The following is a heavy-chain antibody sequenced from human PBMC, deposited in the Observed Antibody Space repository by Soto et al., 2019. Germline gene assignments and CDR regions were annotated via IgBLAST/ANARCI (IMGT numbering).Heavy chain of an antibody. D-gene: IGHD1-26*01. Sequence: QLQLQESGPGLVKPSETLSLTCTVSGGSISSSSYYWGWIRQPPGKGLEWIGSIYYSGSTYYNPSLKSRVTIAVDTSKNQFSLKLSSVAAADTAVYYCARQSASYSNWCDPWGQGTLVTASS. CDR1: GGSISSSSYY. CDR3: ARQSASYSNWCDP. J-gene: IGHJ5*02. CDR2: IYYSGST. V-gene: IGHV4-39*01.